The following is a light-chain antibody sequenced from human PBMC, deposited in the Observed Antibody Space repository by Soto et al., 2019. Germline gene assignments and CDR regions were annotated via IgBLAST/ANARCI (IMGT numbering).Light chain of an antibody. CDR2: GNS. Sequence: QPVLTQPPSVSGAPGQRVTISCTGSSSNIGAGYDVHWYQQLPGTAPKLLIYGNSNRPSGVPDRFSGSKSGTSASLAITGLQAEDEADYYCQSYDSSLSVPPVVFGGGTKLTVL. V-gene: IGLV1-40*01. J-gene: IGLJ2*01. CDR1: SSNIGAGYD. CDR3: QSYDSSLSVPPVV.